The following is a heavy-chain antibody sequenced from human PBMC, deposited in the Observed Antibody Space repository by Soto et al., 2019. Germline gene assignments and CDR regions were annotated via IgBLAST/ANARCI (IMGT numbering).Heavy chain of an antibody. CDR3: ARDESGYSYGFDY. D-gene: IGHD5-18*01. CDR2: ISAYNGNT. V-gene: IGHV1-18*01. Sequence: QVQLVQSETEVKKPGASVKVSCKASGYTFTHYGITWVRQAPGQGLEWMGWISAYNGNTKYAQSLQGRVTMTTDTSTGTAYMELRSLRSDDTAVYYCARDESGYSYGFDYWGQGTLVTVSS. CDR1: GYTFTHYG. J-gene: IGHJ4*02.